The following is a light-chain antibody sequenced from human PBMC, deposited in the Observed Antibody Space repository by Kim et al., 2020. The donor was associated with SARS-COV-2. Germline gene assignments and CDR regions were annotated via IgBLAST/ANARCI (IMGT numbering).Light chain of an antibody. CDR2: EVS. CDR3: MQSIQLPWT. V-gene: IGKV2D-29*02. J-gene: IGKJ1*01. Sequence: PASISCKSSQSLLHSDGKTYLYWYLQKPGQSPQLVIYEVSNRFSGVPDRFSGSGSGTDFTLKISRVEAEDVGVYYCMQSIQLPWTFGQGTKVDIK. CDR1: QSLLHSDGKTY.